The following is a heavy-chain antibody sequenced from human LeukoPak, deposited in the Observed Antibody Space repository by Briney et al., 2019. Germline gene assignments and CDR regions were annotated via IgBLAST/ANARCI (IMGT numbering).Heavy chain of an antibody. D-gene: IGHD3-22*01. V-gene: IGHV3-23*01. CDR1: GFTFSSYA. Sequence: PGGSLRLSCGASGFTFSSYAMSWVRQAPGKGREWVSAISGSGGSTYYADSVKGRFTISRDNSKNTLYLQMNSLRAEDTAVYYCAKGRVVVITAYYFDYWGQGTLVTVSS. J-gene: IGHJ4*02. CDR3: AKGRVVVITAYYFDY. CDR2: ISGSGGST.